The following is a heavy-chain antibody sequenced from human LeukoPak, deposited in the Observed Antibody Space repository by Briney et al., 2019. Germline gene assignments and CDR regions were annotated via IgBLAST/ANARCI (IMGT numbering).Heavy chain of an antibody. CDR1: GGSISSYY. J-gene: IGHJ4*02. V-gene: IGHV4-59*01. CDR3: ARFSSGWYLRLFDY. CDR2: IYYSGST. D-gene: IGHD6-19*01. Sequence: TSETLSLTCTVSGGSISSYYWSWIRQPPGKGLEWIGYIYYSGSTNYNPSLKSRVTISVDTSKNQFSLKLSSVTAADTAVYYCARFSSGWYLRLFDYWGQGTLVTVSP.